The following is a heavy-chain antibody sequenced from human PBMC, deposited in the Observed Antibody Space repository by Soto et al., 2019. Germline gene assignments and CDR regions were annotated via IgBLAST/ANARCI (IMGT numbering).Heavy chain of an antibody. D-gene: IGHD3-10*01. CDR3: VKDHTAVCFGALSRSYYSYGMDV. CDR2: ISSNGGST. CDR1: GFTFSSYA. Sequence: GGSLRLSCSASGFTFSSYAMHWVRQAPGKGLEYVSAISSNGGSTYYADSVKGRFTISRDNSKNTLYLQMSSLRAEDTAVYYCVKDHTAVCFGALSRSYYSYGMDVWANGQRSPSP. V-gene: IGHV3-64D*08. J-gene: IGHJ6*02.